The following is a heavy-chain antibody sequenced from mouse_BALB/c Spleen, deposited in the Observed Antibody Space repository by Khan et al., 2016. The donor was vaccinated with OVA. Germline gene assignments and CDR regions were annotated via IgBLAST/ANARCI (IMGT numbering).Heavy chain of an antibody. D-gene: IGHD1-2*01. V-gene: IGHV3-2*02. Sequence: QLEESGPGLVKPSRSLSLTCTVTGYSITSGYGWNWIRQFPGNKLEWMGYISYSGSTNYNPSLKSRISITRDTSKNQFFLQLNSVTTEDTATYYCAITARIKYWGQGTTLTVSS. J-gene: IGHJ2*01. CDR1: GYSITSGYG. CDR3: AITARIKY. CDR2: ISYSGST.